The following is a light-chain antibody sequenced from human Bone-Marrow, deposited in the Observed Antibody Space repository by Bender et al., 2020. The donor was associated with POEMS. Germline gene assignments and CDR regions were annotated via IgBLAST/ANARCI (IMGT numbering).Light chain of an antibody. J-gene: IGLJ3*02. V-gene: IGLV6-57*02. CDR2: GDN. CDR3: QSYDSSNHWV. Sequence: NFMLTQPHSVSESPGKTVTISCTGSSGSIASNYVQWYQQRPGSAPIIVIYGDNRRPSGVPDRFSGSIDSSSNSASLTISGLKTEDEADYFCQSYDSSNHWVFGGGTKLTVL. CDR1: SGSIASNY.